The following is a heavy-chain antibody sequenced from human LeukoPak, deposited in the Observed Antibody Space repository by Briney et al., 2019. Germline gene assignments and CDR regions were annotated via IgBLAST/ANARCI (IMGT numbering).Heavy chain of an antibody. V-gene: IGHV3-21*01. CDR3: ARRRGEPDAFDI. CDR1: GFTFSSYS. J-gene: IGHJ3*02. D-gene: IGHD3-16*01. CDR2: ISSSSSYI. Sequence: PEGSLRLSCAASGFTFSSYSMNWVRQAPGKGLEWVSSISSSSSYIYYADSVKGRFTISRDNAKNSLYLQMNSLRAEDTAVYYCARRRGEPDAFDIWGQGTMVTVSS.